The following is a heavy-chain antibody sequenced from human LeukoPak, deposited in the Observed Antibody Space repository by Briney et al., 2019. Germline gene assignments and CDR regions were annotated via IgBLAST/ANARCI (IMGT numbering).Heavy chain of an antibody. J-gene: IGHJ5*02. CDR3: ARQEYCSGGSCYTWFDP. CDR2: SYPADSDI. V-gene: IGHV5-51*01. Sequence: GESLKISCKGSGYSINNYWIGWVRQMPGKGLEWMGISYPADSDIRYSPSFQGQVTISADKSISTAYLQWSSLKASDTAIYYCARQEYCSGGSCYTWFDPWGQGTLVIVSS. CDR1: GYSINNYW. D-gene: IGHD2-15*01.